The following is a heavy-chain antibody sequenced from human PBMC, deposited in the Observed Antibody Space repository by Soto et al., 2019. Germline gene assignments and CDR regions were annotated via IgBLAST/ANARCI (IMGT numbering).Heavy chain of an antibody. CDR3: ARTLSSSAENWFDP. D-gene: IGHD6-6*01. CDR2: TYYRSKWYN. V-gene: IGHV6-1*01. Sequence: SQTLSLTCAISGESVSSNSAAWNWIRQSPSRGLEWLGRTYYRSKWYNDYAVSVKSRITINPDTSKNQFSLQLNSVTPEDTAVYFCARTLSSSAENWFDPWGQGTLVTVSS. CDR1: GESVSSNSAA. J-gene: IGHJ5*02.